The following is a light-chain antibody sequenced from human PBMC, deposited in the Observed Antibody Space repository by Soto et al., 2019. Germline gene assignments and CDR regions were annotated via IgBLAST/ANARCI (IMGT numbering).Light chain of an antibody. CDR2: GAF. CDR1: PSVTNY. Sequence: EIVMTQSPATLSVSPGERATLSCRASPSVTNYLAWYQQKPGQAPRLVIYGAFNRATGIPARFSGSGSGTDFTLTISSLEPEDFAVYYCQQRSNWPREITFGQGTKVDIK. V-gene: IGKV3-11*01. CDR3: QQRSNWPREIT. J-gene: IGKJ1*01.